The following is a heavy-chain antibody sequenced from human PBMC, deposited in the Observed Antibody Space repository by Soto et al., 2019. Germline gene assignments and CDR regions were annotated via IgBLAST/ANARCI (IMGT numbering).Heavy chain of an antibody. J-gene: IGHJ6*02. D-gene: IGHD3-9*01. CDR3: ARGFTRYFDWLLTYGMDV. CDR2: IHYSGST. CDR1: GGSISGSY. Sequence: SETLSLTCTVSGGSISGSYWSWIRQTPGKVLEWVGYIHYSGSTNYNPSLKSRVTMSVDSAKNQFSLQLSSVTAADTAVYYCARGFTRYFDWLLTYGMDVWGQGTTVTVSS. V-gene: IGHV4-59*12.